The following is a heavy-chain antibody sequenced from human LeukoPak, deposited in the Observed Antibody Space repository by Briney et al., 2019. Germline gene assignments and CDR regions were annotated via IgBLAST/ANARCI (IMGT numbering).Heavy chain of an antibody. CDR1: EFTFDNYA. CDR3: AKDGGLYSSSWYPHFDY. J-gene: IGHJ4*02. CDR2: ISWNSATR. D-gene: IGHD6-13*01. Sequence: GGSLRLSCAVSEFTFDNYAMHWVRQAPGKGLEWVSGISWNSATRVYADSVKGRFTISRDDAKNSLYLQMNSLRAEDTALYYCAKDGGLYSSSWYPHFDYWGQGTLVTVSS. V-gene: IGHV3-9*01.